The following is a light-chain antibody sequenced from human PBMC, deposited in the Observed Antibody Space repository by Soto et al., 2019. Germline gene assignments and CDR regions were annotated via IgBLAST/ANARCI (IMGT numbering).Light chain of an antibody. CDR1: QSVSIY. Sequence: EVVLTQSPATQSLSPGERATLSCRASQSVSIYLAWYQQKPGQAPRLLIYDASNRATGIPARFSGSGSGTDFTLTISSLEPEDFAVYYCQQRSIWPPITFGQGTRLEIK. J-gene: IGKJ5*01. CDR3: QQRSIWPPIT. V-gene: IGKV3-11*01. CDR2: DAS.